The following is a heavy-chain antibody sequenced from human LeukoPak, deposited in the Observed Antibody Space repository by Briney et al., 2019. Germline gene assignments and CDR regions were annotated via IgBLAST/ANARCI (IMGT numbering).Heavy chain of an antibody. V-gene: IGHV3-30-3*01. J-gene: IGHJ4*02. CDR3: ARDHAADIVATGEDY. CDR2: ISYDGHCK. Sequence: PGGSLRLSCAASGFTFSNYAMHWVRQAPGKGLEWVAVISYDGHCKYYADSVKGRFTISRDNSRNTLYLQMNSLRGEDTAVYYCARDHAADIVATGEDYWGQGTLVTVSS. CDR1: GFTFSNYA. D-gene: IGHD5-12*01.